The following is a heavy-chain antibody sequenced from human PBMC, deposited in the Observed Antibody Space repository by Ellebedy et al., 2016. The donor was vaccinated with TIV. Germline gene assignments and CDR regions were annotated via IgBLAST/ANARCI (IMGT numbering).Heavy chain of an antibody. J-gene: IGHJ4*02. V-gene: IGHV4-59*01. CDR3: ARTEWLASFDY. D-gene: IGHD6-19*01. Sequence: MPLETLSLTCTVSGASISSYYWSWIRQPPGKGLEWIAYIHYSGSTNYNPSLKGRVTISLDTSRNQFSLKLSSMTAADTAVYYCARTEWLASFDYWGQGTLVAVSS. CDR2: IHYSGST. CDR1: GASISSYY.